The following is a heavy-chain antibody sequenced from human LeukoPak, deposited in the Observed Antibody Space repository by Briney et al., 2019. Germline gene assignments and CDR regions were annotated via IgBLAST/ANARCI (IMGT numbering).Heavy chain of an antibody. J-gene: IGHJ5*02. D-gene: IGHD3-10*01. CDR2: FYSGGDK. CDR3: TSGGEYRTSTGDGHDR. V-gene: IGHV3-66*01. Sequence: GGSVSLLRAASGFLVSTNYVRWVRQAPGRGRGCVSVFYSGGDKYYADSVKGRFTISRDISKNTVSLQINSLRTEETAVYYCTSGGEYRTSTGDGHDRWGQGTLVTVSS. CDR1: GFLVSTNY.